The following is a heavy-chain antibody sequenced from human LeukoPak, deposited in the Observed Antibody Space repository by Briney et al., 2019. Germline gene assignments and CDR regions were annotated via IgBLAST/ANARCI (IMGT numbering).Heavy chain of an antibody. D-gene: IGHD3-22*01. V-gene: IGHV4-59*10. CDR1: SGSFSGYY. J-gene: IGHJ6*03. Sequence: SETLSLTCAVYSGSFSGYYWSWIRQPAGKGLEWIGRIYTSGSTNYNPSLKSRVTISVDTSKNQFSLKLSSVTAADTAVYYCARATYDSSGYWRDPYYYYYMDVWGEGTTVTISS. CDR3: ARATYDSSGYWRDPYYYYYMDV. CDR2: IYTSGST.